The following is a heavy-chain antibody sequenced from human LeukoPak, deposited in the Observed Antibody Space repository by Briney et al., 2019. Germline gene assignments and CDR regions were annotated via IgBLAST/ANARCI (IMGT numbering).Heavy chain of an antibody. Sequence: PGRSLRLSCVASGFPFNTYGMQWVRQAPGKGLEWVAVISYDGSNEYYADSVKGRFTISRDNSKNTLFLQMNSLRPEDTAVYHCAKVALFSGYYPPFDYWGQGTLVTVSS. CDR1: GFPFNTYG. V-gene: IGHV3-30*18. CDR3: AKVALFSGYYPPFDY. D-gene: IGHD3-22*01. J-gene: IGHJ4*02. CDR2: ISYDGSNE.